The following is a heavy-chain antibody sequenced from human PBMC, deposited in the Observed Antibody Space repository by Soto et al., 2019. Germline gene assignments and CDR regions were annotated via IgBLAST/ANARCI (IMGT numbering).Heavy chain of an antibody. J-gene: IGHJ2*01. CDR2: ISYDGSNK. D-gene: IGHD5-18*01. V-gene: IGHV3-30-3*01. CDR1: GFTFSSYA. Sequence: QVQLVESGGGVVQPGRSLRLSCAASGFTFSSYAMHWVRQAPGKGLEWVAVISYDGSNKYYADSVKGRFNISRDNSKNTLYLQMNSLRAEDTAVYYCARGYSYFWYFDLWGRGTLVTVSS. CDR3: ARGYSYFWYFDL.